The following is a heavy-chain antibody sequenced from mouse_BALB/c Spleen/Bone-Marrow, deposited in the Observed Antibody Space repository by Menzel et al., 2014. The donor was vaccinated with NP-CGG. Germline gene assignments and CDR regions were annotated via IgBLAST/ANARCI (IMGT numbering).Heavy chain of an antibody. J-gene: IGHJ4*01. D-gene: IGHD2-3*01. Sequence: VQLQQSGPGLVKPSQSLSLTCSVTGYPITSGYYWNWIRQFPGNKLEWMGYISYDGSNNYNPSLKNRISITRDTSKNQFFLKLNSVTTEDTATYYCARGDGYYGGAMDYWGQGTSVTVSS. CDR1: GYPITSGYY. V-gene: IGHV3-6*02. CDR3: ARGDGYYGGAMDY. CDR2: ISYDGSN.